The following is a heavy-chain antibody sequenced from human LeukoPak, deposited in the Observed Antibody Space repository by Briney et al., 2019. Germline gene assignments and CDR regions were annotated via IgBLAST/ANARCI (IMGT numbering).Heavy chain of an antibody. J-gene: IGHJ4*02. CDR3: ASHGSYSAYFDY. CDR2: INPNSGGT. D-gene: IGHD1-26*01. CDR1: GYTFTGYY. Sequence: ASVKVSCKASGYTFTGYYMHWVRQAPGQGLEWMGRINPNSGGTNYAQKFQGRVAMTRDTSISTAYMELSRLRSDDTAVYYCASHGSYSAYFDYWGQGTLVTVSS. V-gene: IGHV1-2*06.